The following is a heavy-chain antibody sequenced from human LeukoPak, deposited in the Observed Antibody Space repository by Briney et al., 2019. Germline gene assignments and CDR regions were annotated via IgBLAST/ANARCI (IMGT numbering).Heavy chain of an antibody. CDR3: ARAIAVAGFDY. CDR1: GYTFIAYY. Sequence: ASVKVSCKPSGYTFIAYYIHLVRQAPGQGLEWMGWINPNSGDTNYSQKFQGRVTITRDTSASTAYMELSSLRSEDTAVYYCARAIAVAGFDYWGQGTLVTVSS. J-gene: IGHJ4*02. D-gene: IGHD6-19*01. V-gene: IGHV1-2*02. CDR2: INPNSGDT.